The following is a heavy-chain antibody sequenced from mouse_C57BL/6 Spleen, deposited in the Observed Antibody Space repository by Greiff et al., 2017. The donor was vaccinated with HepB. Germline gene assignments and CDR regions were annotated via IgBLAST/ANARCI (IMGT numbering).Heavy chain of an antibody. CDR3: ERGDKGRDYYDY. CDR2: IFPGSGNT. Sequence: VQLQQSGAELVRPGASVKLSCKASGYTFTDYYINWVKQRPGQGLEWIARIFPGSGNTYYNEKFKGKATLTAEKSSSTAYMQLSSVTSEDSAVICGERGDKGRDYYDYWGQGTTLTVAS. D-gene: IGHD3-2*01. V-gene: IGHV1-76*01. CDR1: GYTFTDYY. J-gene: IGHJ2*01.